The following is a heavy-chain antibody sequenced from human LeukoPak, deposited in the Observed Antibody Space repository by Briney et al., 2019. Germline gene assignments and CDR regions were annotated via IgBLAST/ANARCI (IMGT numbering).Heavy chain of an antibody. Sequence: GGSLRLSCAASGFTFSSYWMSWVRQAPGKGLEWVANINQDGTDKQYVDSMKGRFTISRDNDKDSVFLQMDGLRVEDTAVYYCVTTTRAYFRDSWGQGTLVTVSS. V-gene: IGHV3-7*01. CDR2: INQDGTDK. CDR1: GFTFSSYW. CDR3: VTTTRAYFRDS. J-gene: IGHJ4*02. D-gene: IGHD1-26*01.